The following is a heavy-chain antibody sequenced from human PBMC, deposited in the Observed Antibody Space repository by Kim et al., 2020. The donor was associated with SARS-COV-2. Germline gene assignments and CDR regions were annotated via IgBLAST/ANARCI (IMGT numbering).Heavy chain of an antibody. CDR3: AKDILGVAGTFEY. D-gene: IGHD6-19*01. J-gene: IGHJ4*02. CDR1: GFSFGDYA. Sequence: GGSLRLSCAASGFSFGDYAMHWVRQVPGKGLEWVSGLSWNSGTIDYADSVKGRFTISRDNAKNSLYLQMNNLRVEDTALYYFAKDILGVAGTFEYWGQGT. V-gene: IGHV3-9*01. CDR2: LSWNSGTI.